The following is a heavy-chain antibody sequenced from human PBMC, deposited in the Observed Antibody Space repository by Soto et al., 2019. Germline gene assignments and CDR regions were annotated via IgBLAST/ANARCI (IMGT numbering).Heavy chain of an antibody. Sequence: LGESLKISCQASGYTFSKYWIAWVRQMPGKGLEYVGIVYPGDSDTRYSPSFQGQVTISVDTSTSTAYMQWNSLKASDSAMYYCARRLEDDSGSSPYYSAFAVWGRGTTVTVSS. V-gene: IGHV5-51*01. J-gene: IGHJ6*02. CDR1: GYTFSKYW. CDR3: ARRLEDDSGSSPYYSAFAV. D-gene: IGHD3-3*01. CDR2: VYPGDSDT.